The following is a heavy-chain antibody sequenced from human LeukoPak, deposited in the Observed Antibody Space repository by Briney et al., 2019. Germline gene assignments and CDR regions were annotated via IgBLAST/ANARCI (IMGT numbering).Heavy chain of an antibody. CDR2: ISSSSSYI. CDR3: ARDLYDFWSGYFFDY. V-gene: IGHV3-21*01. D-gene: IGHD3-3*01. CDR1: GFTFSSYS. J-gene: IGHJ4*02. Sequence: GGSLRLSCAASGFTFSSYSMNWVRQAPGKGLGWVSSISSSSSYIYYADSVKGRFTISRDNAKNSLYLQMNSLRAEDTAVYYCARDLYDFWSGYFFDYWGQGTLVTVSS.